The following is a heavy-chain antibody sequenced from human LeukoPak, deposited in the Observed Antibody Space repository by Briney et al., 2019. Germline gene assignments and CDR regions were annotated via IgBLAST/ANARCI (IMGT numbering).Heavy chain of an antibody. J-gene: IGHJ4*02. D-gene: IGHD5-18*01. CDR1: GGSISSGAYC. CDR3: AREAGYSYAFDY. V-gene: IGHV4-30-2*01. CDR2: IYHSGST. Sequence: SQTLSLTCAVSGGSISSGAYCWSWIRPPPGQGLEWIGYIYHSGSTYYNPSLKSRVTISVDRSKNQFSLKLSSVTAADTAVYYCAREAGYSYAFDYWGQGTLVTVSS.